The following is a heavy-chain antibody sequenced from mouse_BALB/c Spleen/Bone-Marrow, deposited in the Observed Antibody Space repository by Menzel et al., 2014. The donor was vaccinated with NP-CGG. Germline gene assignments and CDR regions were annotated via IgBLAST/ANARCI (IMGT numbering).Heavy chain of an antibody. Sequence: EVQLVESGGGLVKPGGSLKLSCAASGFTFSSYAMSWVRQTPEKRLEWVASISSGGSTYYPASVKGRFTISRDNARNILYLQMSSLRSEDTAMYYCARGGFRGLDYWGQGTTLTVSS. CDR2: ISSGGST. CDR3: ARGGFRGLDY. J-gene: IGHJ2*01. V-gene: IGHV5-6-5*01. CDR1: GFTFSSYA.